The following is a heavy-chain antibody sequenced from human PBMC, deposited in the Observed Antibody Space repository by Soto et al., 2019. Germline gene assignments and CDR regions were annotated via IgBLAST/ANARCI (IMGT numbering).Heavy chain of an antibody. CDR3: TIINFGDEPSYYYFGMDV. CDR1: GGSFSSGDYY. V-gene: IGHV4-30-4*01. CDR2: IDYTGST. J-gene: IGHJ6*02. D-gene: IGHD4-17*01. Sequence: QVQLQESGPGVVKPSQTLSLTCTVSGGSFSSGDYYWSWVRQPPGKGLEWIGYIDYTGSTFNNPSLKCPVSISMDTSKTQFSLKLSSVNAADTAVYYCTIINFGDEPSYYYFGMDVWGQGTTVTVS.